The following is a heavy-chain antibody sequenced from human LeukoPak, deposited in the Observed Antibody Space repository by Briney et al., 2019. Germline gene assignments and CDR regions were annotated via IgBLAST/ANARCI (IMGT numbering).Heavy chain of an antibody. CDR3: VKGSEAYCDSKSDY. CDR1: GFTFSNYA. V-gene: IGHV3-64D*09. J-gene: IGHJ4*02. Sequence: GRSLRLSSSASGFTFSNYAMHWVRQAPGNGLEYVSAISSNGGTIYYADSVKVRFTVSRDNSKNTLYLQMSSLRAEDTAVYYCVKGSEAYCDSKSDYWGQGTLVTVSS. CDR2: ISSNGGTI. D-gene: IGHD3-22*01.